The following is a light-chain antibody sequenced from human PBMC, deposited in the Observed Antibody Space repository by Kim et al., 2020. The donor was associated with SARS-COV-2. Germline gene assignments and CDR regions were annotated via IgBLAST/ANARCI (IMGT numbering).Light chain of an antibody. V-gene: IGKV1-12*01. CDR1: QGMRNW. Sequence: ASAGDRVTITCRASQGMRNWLAWYQQKPGKAPKLLIHDATRLESGVPSRFSGSGSGTDFTLTISSLRPEDSATYYCQQINSVPLTFGGGTKVDIK. CDR3: QQINSVPLT. CDR2: DAT. J-gene: IGKJ4*01.